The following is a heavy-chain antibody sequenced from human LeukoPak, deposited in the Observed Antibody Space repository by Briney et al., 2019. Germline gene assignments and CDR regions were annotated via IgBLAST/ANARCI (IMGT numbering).Heavy chain of an antibody. CDR3: ATRRVRGFLFYGMDV. D-gene: IGHD3-10*01. J-gene: IGHJ6*02. Sequence: ASVKVSCKASGYTFTSYAMHWVRQAPGQRLEWMGWINAGNGNTKYSQKFQGRVTMTEDTSTDTAYMELSSLRSEDTAVYYCATRRVRGFLFYGMDVWGQGTTVTVSS. CDR2: INAGNGNT. CDR1: GYTFTSYA. V-gene: IGHV1-3*01.